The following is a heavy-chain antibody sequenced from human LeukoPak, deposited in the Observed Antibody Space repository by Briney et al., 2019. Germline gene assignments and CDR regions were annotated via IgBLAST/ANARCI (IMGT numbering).Heavy chain of an antibody. V-gene: IGHV3-74*01. CDR3: TRDRTTVTLFDY. J-gene: IGHJ4*02. CDR1: GFTFNNYW. D-gene: IGHD4-17*01. CDR2: ISTDGSRT. Sequence: GGSLRLSCAASGFTFNNYWIHWVRQTPGNGLVWISAISTDGSRTRYADSVKGRITISRDNAKNTVYLQMNNLRGEDSALYYCTRDRTTVTLFDYWGQGTLVTVSS.